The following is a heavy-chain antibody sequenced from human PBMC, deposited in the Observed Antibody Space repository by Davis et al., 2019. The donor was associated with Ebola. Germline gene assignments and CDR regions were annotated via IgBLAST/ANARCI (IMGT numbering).Heavy chain of an antibody. V-gene: IGHV4-59*11. CDR1: GGSISSPF. D-gene: IGHD4-11*01. CDR3: ARGRSTHRY. CDR2: VDYSGSP. J-gene: IGHJ4*02. Sequence: PSETLSLTCLVSGGSISSPFWTWIRQTPGKGLEYIGYVDYSGSPDYNPSLKSRITISVVTSQNHFSLWLSSVTPADTAVYYCARGRSTHRYWGQGARVTVST.